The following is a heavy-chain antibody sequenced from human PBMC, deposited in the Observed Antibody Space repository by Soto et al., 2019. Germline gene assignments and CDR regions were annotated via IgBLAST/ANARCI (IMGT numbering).Heavy chain of an antibody. CDR1: GYSFTSYW. CDR3: ATLSDNYYDSSGKHYYGMDV. J-gene: IGHJ6*02. V-gene: IGHV5-10-1*01. CDR2: IDPSDSYT. Sequence: GESLKISCKGSGYSFTSYWISWVRQMPGKGLEWMGRIDPSDSYTNYSPSFQGHVTISADKSISTAYLQWSSLKASDTAMYYCATLSDNYYDSSGKHYYGMDVWGQGTTVTDSS. D-gene: IGHD3-22*01.